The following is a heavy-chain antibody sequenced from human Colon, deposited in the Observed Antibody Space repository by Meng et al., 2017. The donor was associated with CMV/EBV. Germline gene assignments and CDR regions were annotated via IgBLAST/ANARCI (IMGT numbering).Heavy chain of an antibody. CDR2: IKSKTDGGTT. CDR1: GFTFSNAW. V-gene: IGHV3-15*01. J-gene: IGHJ6*02. Sequence: GSLRLSCAASGFTFSNAWLSWVRQAPGKGLEWVGRIKSKTDGGTTDYAAPVKGRFSISRDESENTVYLQMNSLKSEDTAVYYCLTEGYCSSTSCPNYYYYGMNVWGQGTTVTVSS. D-gene: IGHD2-2*01. CDR3: LTEGYCSSTSCPNYYYYGMNV.